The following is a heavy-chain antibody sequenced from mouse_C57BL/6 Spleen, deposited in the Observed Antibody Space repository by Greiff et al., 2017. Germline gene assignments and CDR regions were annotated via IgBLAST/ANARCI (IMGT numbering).Heavy chain of an antibody. CDR2: IHPNSGST. CDR1: GYTFTSYW. D-gene: IGHD2-1*01. Sequence: QVQLKQPGAELVKPGASVKLSCKASGYTFTSYWMHWVKQRPGQGLEWIGMIHPNSGSTNYNEKFKSKATLTADKSSSTAYMQLSSLTSEDSAVYYCARSGGNSLWFAYWGQGTLVTVSA. V-gene: IGHV1-64*01. J-gene: IGHJ3*01. CDR3: ARSGGNSLWFAY.